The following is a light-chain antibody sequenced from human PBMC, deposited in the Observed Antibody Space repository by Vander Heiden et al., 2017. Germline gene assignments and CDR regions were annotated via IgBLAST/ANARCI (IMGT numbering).Light chain of an antibody. CDR1: QSINSY. V-gene: IGKV1-39*01. J-gene: IGKJ4*01. CDR3: QQNYS. Sequence: IQLPQSPSSLSASVGCRITITCRSSQSINSYLNWYQQKPGKAPKLLIHGVTTLQTEVPARCSGGGSCTKVTLTIRGLQPEDLATYCCQQNYSFGGGTKV. CDR2: GVT.